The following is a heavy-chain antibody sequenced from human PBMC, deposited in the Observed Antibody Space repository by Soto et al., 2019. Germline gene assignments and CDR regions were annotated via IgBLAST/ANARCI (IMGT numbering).Heavy chain of an antibody. Sequence: GASVKVSCKASGYTFTSYGISWVRQAPGKGLEWMGGFDPEDGETIYAQKFQGRVTMTEDTSTDTAYMELSSLRSEDTAVYYCATGDFQYYFDYWGQGTLVTVSS. CDR1: GYTFTSYG. CDR2: FDPEDGET. CDR3: ATGDFQYYFDY. V-gene: IGHV1-24*01. J-gene: IGHJ4*02. D-gene: IGHD3-3*01.